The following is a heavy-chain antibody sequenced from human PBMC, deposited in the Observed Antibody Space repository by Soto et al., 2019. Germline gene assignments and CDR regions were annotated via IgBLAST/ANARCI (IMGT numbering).Heavy chain of an antibody. CDR2: IYYSGST. Sequence: ETLSLTCTVSGGSISSYYWSWIRQPPGKGLEWIGYIYYSGSTNYNPSLKSRVTISVDTSKNQFSLKLSSVTAADTAVYCCARAPRGNYGYPSYFDYWGQGTLVTVSS. V-gene: IGHV4-59*01. CDR1: GGSISSYY. CDR3: ARAPRGNYGYPSYFDY. D-gene: IGHD3-10*01. J-gene: IGHJ4*02.